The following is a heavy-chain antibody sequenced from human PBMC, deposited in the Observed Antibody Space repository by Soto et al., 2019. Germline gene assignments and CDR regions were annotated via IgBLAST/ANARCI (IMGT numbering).Heavy chain of an antibody. CDR3: ARGSPVSSSFPLDY. CDR1: GGSIRPYY. V-gene: IGHV4-59*12. CDR2: IYYTGST. D-gene: IGHD6-6*01. Sequence: QVQLQESGPGLVKPSETLSLTCTVFGGSIRPYYWSWIRQPPGKELEWIGYIYYTGSTNYSPSLKSRVTMSLDTSRNLLSLKLNSVTAADTAVYYCARGSPVSSSFPLDYWGQGSLVAVSS. J-gene: IGHJ4*02.